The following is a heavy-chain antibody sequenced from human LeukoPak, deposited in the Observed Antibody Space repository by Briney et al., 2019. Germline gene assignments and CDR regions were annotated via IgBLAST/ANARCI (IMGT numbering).Heavy chain of an antibody. D-gene: IGHD3-10*01. J-gene: IGHJ4*02. CDR1: GYTFTDYF. CDR2: INPNSGGT. Sequence: ASVKVSCKASGYTFTDYFMHWVRQGPGQGLEWMGWINPNSGGTNYAQRFQGRVTMTRDTSISTVYMELSRLTSDDTAVYYCARGDGSGRYCIEYWGQGTLVAVSS. CDR3: ARGDGSGRYCIEY. V-gene: IGHV1-2*02.